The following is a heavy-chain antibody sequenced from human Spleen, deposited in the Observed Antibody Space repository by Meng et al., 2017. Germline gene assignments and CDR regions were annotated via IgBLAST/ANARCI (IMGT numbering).Heavy chain of an antibody. D-gene: IGHD6-13*01. CDR2: INAGNGNT. Sequence: GKQPWALSRVYCTASCSNFTSYCVRWVRQAPGQRLEWMGWINAGNGNTKYSQKFQGRVTITRDTSASTAYMELSSLRSEDTAVYYCATGDYSSSWYGAYWGQGTLVTVSS. CDR3: ATGDYSSSWYGAY. CDR1: CSNFTSYC. J-gene: IGHJ4*02. V-gene: IGHV1-3*01.